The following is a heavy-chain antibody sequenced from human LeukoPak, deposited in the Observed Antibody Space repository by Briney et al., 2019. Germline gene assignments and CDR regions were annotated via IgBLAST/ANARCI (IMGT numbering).Heavy chain of an antibody. CDR1: GYTFTGYY. V-gene: IGHV1-69*02. CDR3: ARYERTYYFDY. Sequence: ASVKVSCKASGYTFTGYYMHWVRQAPGQGLEWMGRIIPILGIANYAQKFQGRVTITADKSTSTAYMELSSLRSGDTAVYYCARYERTYYFDYWGQGTLVTVSS. J-gene: IGHJ4*02. D-gene: IGHD2-2*01. CDR2: IIPILGIA.